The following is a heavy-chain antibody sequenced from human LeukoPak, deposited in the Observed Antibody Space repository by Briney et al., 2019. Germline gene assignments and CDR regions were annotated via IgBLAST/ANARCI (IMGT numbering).Heavy chain of an antibody. Sequence: SETLSLTCTVSGGSISSYYWSWIRQPPGKGLEWIGYIYYSGSTNYNPSLKSRVTISVDTSKNQFSLKLSSVTAADTAVYYCARDRGGVVGATTYYYYGMDVWGQGTTVTVSS. D-gene: IGHD1-26*01. V-gene: IGHV4-59*01. CDR3: ARDRGGVVGATTYYYYGMDV. CDR2: IYYSGST. CDR1: GGSISSYY. J-gene: IGHJ6*02.